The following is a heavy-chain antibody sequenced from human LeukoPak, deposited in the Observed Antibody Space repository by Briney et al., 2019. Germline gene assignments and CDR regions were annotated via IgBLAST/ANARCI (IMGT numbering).Heavy chain of an antibody. CDR2: IHPSGSP. CDR1: DASFSGYY. CDR3: ASLSSWYNS. V-gene: IGHV4-34*01. J-gene: IGHJ4*02. Sequence: SETLSLTCAIYDASFSGYYWSRIRQPPGKGLEWIGEIHPSGSPSYNPSLESRTIISVDASKNQFSLKLSSVTAADTAVYYCASLSSWYNSWGRGTLVTVSS. D-gene: IGHD1-1*01.